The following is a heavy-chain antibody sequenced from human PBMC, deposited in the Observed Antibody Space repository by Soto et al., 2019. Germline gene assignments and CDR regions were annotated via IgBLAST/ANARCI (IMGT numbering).Heavy chain of an antibody. CDR1: GYSFTDYH. V-gene: IGHV1-2*04. CDR3: ARGDSTDCSNGVCSFFYNHDMDV. CDR2: INPKSGGT. Sequence: ASVKVSCKASGYSFTDYHIHWVRQAPGQGLEWLGRINPKSGGTSTAQKFQGWVTMTTDTSISAASMELTRLTSDDTAIYYCARGDSTDCSNGVCSFFYNHDMDVWGQGTTVTVS. D-gene: IGHD2-8*01. J-gene: IGHJ6*02.